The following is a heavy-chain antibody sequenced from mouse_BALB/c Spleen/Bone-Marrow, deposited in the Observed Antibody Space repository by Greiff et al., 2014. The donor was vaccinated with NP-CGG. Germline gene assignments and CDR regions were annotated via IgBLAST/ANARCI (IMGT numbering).Heavy chain of an antibody. CDR2: IEPYNGGT. V-gene: IGHV1S135*01. CDR1: GYVFTSYN. J-gene: IGHJ3*01. CDR3: ASGNWAY. D-gene: IGHD2-1*01. Sequence: EVKLVESGPELVKPGASVKASCKASGYVFTSYNMYWVKQSHGKSLEWIGYIEPYNGGTSYNQKFKGKATLTVDKSSSTAYMYLNSLTSEDSAVYYCASGNWAYWGQGTLVTVSA.